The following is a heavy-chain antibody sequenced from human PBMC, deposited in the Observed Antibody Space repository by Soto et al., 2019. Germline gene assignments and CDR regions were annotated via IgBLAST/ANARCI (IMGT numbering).Heavy chain of an antibody. CDR1: GYIFTSYG. J-gene: IGHJ4*02. Sequence: ASVKVSCKASGYIFTSYGISWVRQAPGQGLEWMGWIIHFIGNTNYAQKFQDRVTITTDTSTSTAYMELSSLRSEDTAVYYCARGARGSGELWGQGTLVTVSS. CDR3: ARGARGSGEL. D-gene: IGHD1-7*01. V-gene: IGHV1-18*01. CDR2: IIHFIGNT.